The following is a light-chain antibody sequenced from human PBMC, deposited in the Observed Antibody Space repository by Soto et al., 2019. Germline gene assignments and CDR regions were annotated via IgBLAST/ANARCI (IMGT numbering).Light chain of an antibody. CDR3: EPGDSNPGV. V-gene: IGLV4-60*02. Sequence: QPVLTQSSSASASLGSSVKLTCTLSSGHSSYIIAWHQQQPGKAPRYLMKLEGSGSYNKGSGVPDRFSGSSSGADRYLTISNLVFGDGADYYCEPGDSNPGVFGGGTRLTLL. CDR2: LEGSGSY. J-gene: IGLJ3*02. CDR1: SGHSSYI.